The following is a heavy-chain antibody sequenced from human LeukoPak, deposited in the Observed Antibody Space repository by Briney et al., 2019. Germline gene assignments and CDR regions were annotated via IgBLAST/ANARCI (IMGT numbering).Heavy chain of an antibody. CDR1: GDSVSSNSAA. J-gene: IGHJ4*02. Sequence: SQTLSLTCAISGDSVSSNSAAWNWTRQSPSRGIEWLGRTYYRSKWNNDYAVSVKSRITINPDTSKNQFSLQLNSVTPEDTAVYYCARGTMIVVVKEDYWGQGTLVTVSS. CDR2: TYYRSKWNN. V-gene: IGHV6-1*01. D-gene: IGHD3-22*01. CDR3: ARGTMIVVVKEDY.